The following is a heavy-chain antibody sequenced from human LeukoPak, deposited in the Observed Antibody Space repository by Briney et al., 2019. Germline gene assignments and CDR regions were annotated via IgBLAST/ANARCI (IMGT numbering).Heavy chain of an antibody. CDR1: GGSFSGYY. Sequence: PSETLSLTCAVYGGSFSGYYWSWIRQPPGKGLEWIGEINHSGSTNYNPSLKSRVTISVDTSKNQFSLKLSSVTAADTAVYYCARHDYGGNAPPVAFDIWGQGTMVTVSS. D-gene: IGHD4-23*01. CDR3: ARHDYGGNAPPVAFDI. J-gene: IGHJ3*02. V-gene: IGHV4-34*01. CDR2: INHSGST.